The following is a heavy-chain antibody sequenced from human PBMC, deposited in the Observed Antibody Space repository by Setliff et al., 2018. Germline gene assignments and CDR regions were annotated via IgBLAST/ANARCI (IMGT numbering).Heavy chain of an antibody. Sequence: GASVKVSCKASGYSFTSYYMYWVRQAPGQGLEWMGTINPGGGSASIEEQFQGRLTMTRDTSTSTIYMEFSSLRSDDTAVYYCARAGVAAPGRKGVFEYWGQGTLVTVSS. CDR1: GYSFTSYY. J-gene: IGHJ4*02. D-gene: IGHD6-13*01. CDR3: ARAGVAAPGRKGVFEY. CDR2: INPGGGSA. V-gene: IGHV1-46*01.